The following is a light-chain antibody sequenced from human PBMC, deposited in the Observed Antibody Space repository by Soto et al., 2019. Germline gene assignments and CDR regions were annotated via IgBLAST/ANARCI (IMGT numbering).Light chain of an antibody. Sequence: EIVLTQSPATLSLSPGEGATLSCRASQSVSNYLVWYQQRPGQAPRLLIYDASNRAPGIPARFSGSGSGTDFTLTISRLEPEDFAVYYCQQYGSSPPVTFGGGTKVDIK. V-gene: IGKV3-20*01. CDR3: QQYGSSPPVT. J-gene: IGKJ4*01. CDR1: QSVSNY. CDR2: DAS.